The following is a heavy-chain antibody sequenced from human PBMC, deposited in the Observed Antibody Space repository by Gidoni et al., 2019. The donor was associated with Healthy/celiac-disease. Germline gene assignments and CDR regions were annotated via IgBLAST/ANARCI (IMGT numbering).Heavy chain of an antibody. CDR1: GFTFSRYG. Sequence: QVQLVASGGGVARPGSSLSPSCAASGFTFSRYGMHWVRQPPGNGLAWVAVIWYEGSNKYYADSVKGRFTISRDNSKYTLYLQMNSLRAEDTAVYYCAREFDSSGYYLPDYWGQGTLVTVSS. V-gene: IGHV3-33*01. CDR2: IWYEGSNK. J-gene: IGHJ4*02. D-gene: IGHD3-22*01. CDR3: AREFDSSGYYLPDY.